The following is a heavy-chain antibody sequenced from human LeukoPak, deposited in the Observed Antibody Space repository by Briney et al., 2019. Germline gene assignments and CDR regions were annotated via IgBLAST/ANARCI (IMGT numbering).Heavy chain of an antibody. Sequence: LPGGSLRLSCAASGFTFSSHVMNWVRQAPGKGLEWVSTVSGSGGSTYYADSVKGRFTISRDNSKNTLYLQMNSLRAEDTAVYYCARDFRCGSTGCYESDYWGQGTLVTVSS. V-gene: IGHV3-23*01. D-gene: IGHD2-2*01. CDR2: VSGSGGST. CDR3: ARDFRCGSTGCYESDY. CDR1: GFTFSSHV. J-gene: IGHJ4*02.